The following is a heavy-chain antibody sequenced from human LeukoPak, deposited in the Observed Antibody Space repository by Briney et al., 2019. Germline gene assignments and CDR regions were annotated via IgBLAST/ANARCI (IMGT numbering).Heavy chain of an antibody. CDR3: ARDSYRALEY. J-gene: IGHJ4*02. D-gene: IGHD1-14*01. V-gene: IGHV3-7*01. Sequence: GGSLRLSCAASGFTFSSHWMNWVRQAPGKGLEWVAHINQDGGEKFYVDSVKGRFTTSRDNAKNSLYLQMNSLRAEDTATYYCARDSYRALEYWGQGTLVTVSS. CDR1: GFTFSSHW. CDR2: INQDGGEK.